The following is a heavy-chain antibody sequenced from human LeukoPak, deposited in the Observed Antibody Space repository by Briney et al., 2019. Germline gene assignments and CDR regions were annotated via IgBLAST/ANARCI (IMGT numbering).Heavy chain of an antibody. CDR3: ARVPWANYYDIYFDY. CDR1: GYTFTTFY. Sequence: ASVKVSCKASGYTFTTFYMHWVRQAPGQGLEWRGIINPSSGSTSYAQKFQGRVTMTRDTSTSTVYMELSSLRSEDTAVYYCARVPWANYYDIYFDYWGQGTLVTVSS. CDR2: INPSSGST. V-gene: IGHV1-46*01. D-gene: IGHD3-22*01. J-gene: IGHJ4*02.